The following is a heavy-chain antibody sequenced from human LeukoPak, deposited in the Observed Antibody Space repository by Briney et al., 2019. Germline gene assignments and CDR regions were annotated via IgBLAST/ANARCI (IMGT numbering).Heavy chain of an antibody. CDR2: IYYSGST. CDR1: GGSISSSSYY. Sequence: ETLSLTCTVSGGSISSSSYYWGWIRQPPGKGLEWIGSIYYSGSTYYNPSLKSRVTISVDTSKNQFSLKLSSVTAADTAVYYCARGDYFDYWGQGTLVTVSS. CDR3: ARGDYFDY. J-gene: IGHJ4*02. V-gene: IGHV4-39*01.